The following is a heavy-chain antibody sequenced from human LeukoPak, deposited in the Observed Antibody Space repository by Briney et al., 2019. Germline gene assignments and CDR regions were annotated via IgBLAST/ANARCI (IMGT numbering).Heavy chain of an antibody. Sequence: GSLRLSRAASGFTFSDYYMSWIRQAPGKGLEWVAVISDDGSNKYYADSVKGRFTISRDNSKNTLYLQMNSLRAEDTAVYYCARVDDLDAFDIWGQGTMVTVSS. J-gene: IGHJ3*02. CDR2: ISDDGSNK. V-gene: IGHV3-30-3*01. D-gene: IGHD2-2*03. CDR1: GFTFSDYY. CDR3: ARVDDLDAFDI.